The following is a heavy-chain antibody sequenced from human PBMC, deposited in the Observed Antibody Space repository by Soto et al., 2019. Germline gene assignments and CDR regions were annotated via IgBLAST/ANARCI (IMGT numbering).Heavy chain of an antibody. V-gene: IGHV3-23*01. Sequence: GGSLRLSCAASGFTFSSYAMSWVRQAPGKGLEWVSAISGSGGSTFYADSVKGRFTISRDTSKNTLFLQMNSLRAEDTAVYYCAKARQVVVAATPSDYWGQGTLVTVSS. J-gene: IGHJ4*02. CDR3: AKARQVVVAATPSDY. CDR2: ISGSGGST. CDR1: GFTFSSYA. D-gene: IGHD2-15*01.